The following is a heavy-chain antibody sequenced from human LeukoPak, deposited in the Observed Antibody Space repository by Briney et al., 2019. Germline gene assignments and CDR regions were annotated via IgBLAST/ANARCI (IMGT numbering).Heavy chain of an antibody. Sequence: GGSLRLSCAASGFTFSSYWMHWVRQAPGKGLVWVSRINSDGSSTSYADSVKGRFTISRDNAKKSLYLQTNSLRAEDTAVYYCARIYYDGSGYGEDYWGQGTLVTVSS. D-gene: IGHD3-22*01. CDR3: ARIYYDGSGYGEDY. V-gene: IGHV3-74*01. CDR2: INSDGSST. J-gene: IGHJ4*02. CDR1: GFTFSSYW.